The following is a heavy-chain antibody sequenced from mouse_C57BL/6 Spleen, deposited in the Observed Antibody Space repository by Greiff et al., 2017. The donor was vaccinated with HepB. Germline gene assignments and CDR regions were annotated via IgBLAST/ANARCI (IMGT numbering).Heavy chain of an antibody. Sequence: DVQLQESGPGLVKPSQSLSLTCSVTGYSITSGYYWNWIRQFPGNKLEWMGYISYDGSNNYNPSLTNRISITRDTSKNQFFLKLNSVTTEDTATYYCASASDYYGSSGYAMDYWGQGTSVTVSS. D-gene: IGHD1-1*01. CDR1: GYSITSGYY. J-gene: IGHJ4*01. CDR3: ASASDYYGSSGYAMDY. CDR2: ISYDGSN. V-gene: IGHV3-6*01.